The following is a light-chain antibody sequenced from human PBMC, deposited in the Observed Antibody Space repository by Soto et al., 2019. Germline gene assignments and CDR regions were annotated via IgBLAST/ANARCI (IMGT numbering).Light chain of an antibody. V-gene: IGKV3-20*01. Sequence: NVFTQALGTLPLTITERPTLSCNTSQSSGSNFLAWYQHKPGQAPRLLIYASSNRATGIPDRFSGSASGTDFTLTINRLEPEDFAVYYCQLYGISPHFGQGTRLENK. J-gene: IGKJ5*01. CDR3: QLYGISPH. CDR2: ASS. CDR1: QSSGSNF.